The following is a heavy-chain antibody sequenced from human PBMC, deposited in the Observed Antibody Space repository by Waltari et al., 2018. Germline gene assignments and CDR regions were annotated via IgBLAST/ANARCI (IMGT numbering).Heavy chain of an antibody. CDR1: GGSISSSSYY. CDR2: IYYSGST. CDR3: ARDIPGGYGDYV. D-gene: IGHD4-17*01. V-gene: IGHV4-39*07. Sequence: QLQLQESGPGLVKPSETLSLTCTVSGGSISSSSYYWGWIRQPPGKGLEWIGSIYYSGSTYYNPSLKSRVTISVDTSKNQFSLKLSSVTAADTAVYYCARDIPGGYGDYVWGQGTLVTVSS. J-gene: IGHJ4*02.